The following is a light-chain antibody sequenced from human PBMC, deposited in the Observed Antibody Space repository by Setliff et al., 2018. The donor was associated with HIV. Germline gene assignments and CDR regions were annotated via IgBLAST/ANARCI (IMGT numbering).Light chain of an antibody. V-gene: IGLV2-14*02. CDR3: GAYTTSSTQI. Sequence: SALTQPVSVSGSPGQSITIFCTGTNRDVGGHNVVSWYQQHPGKAPKPIIYEVTRRPSGISNRFSGSKSGNTASLTISGLQAEDEADYYCGAYTTSSTQILGTGTKVTVL. CDR1: NRDVGGHNV. CDR2: EVT. J-gene: IGLJ1*01.